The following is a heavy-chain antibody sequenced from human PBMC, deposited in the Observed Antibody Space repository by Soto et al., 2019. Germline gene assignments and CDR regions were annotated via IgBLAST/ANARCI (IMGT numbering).Heavy chain of an antibody. CDR1: RGSFSGFY. CDR2: INHSGTT. V-gene: IGHV4-34*01. J-gene: IGHJ6*02. D-gene: IGHD6-25*01. Sequence: PSETLSLTCGVYRGSFSGFYWSWVRQTPGGGLEWTGEINHSGTTNYNPSFQNRVTISVDKSTNNFSLKMTSVTAADAAVYYCARGRGYVYGSNFYGLDVWGQGTTVTVSS. CDR3: ARGRGYVYGSNFYGLDV.